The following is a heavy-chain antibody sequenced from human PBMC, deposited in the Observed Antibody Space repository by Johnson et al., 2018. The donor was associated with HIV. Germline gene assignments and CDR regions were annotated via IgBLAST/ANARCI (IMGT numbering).Heavy chain of an antibody. CDR1: GFTFDDYA. Sequence: EVQLVESGGGLVQPGRSLRLSCAASGFTFDDYAMHWVRQAPGKGLEWVSSISWNSGCIGYADSVKGRFTISRDNAKNSLYLQMNSLRAEDTAVYYCARTPSLPGAFDIWGQGTMVTVSS. CDR3: ARTPSLPGAFDI. J-gene: IGHJ3*02. CDR2: ISWNSGCI. D-gene: IGHD1-14*01. V-gene: IGHV3-9*01.